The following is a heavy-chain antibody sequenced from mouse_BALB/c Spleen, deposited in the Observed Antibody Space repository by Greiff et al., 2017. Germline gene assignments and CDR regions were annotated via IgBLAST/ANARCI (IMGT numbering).Heavy chain of an antibody. CDR3: ARDFNYGSSLYAMDY. V-gene: IGHV2-6-7*01. CDR1: GFSLTGYG. D-gene: IGHD1-1*01. J-gene: IGHJ4*01. Sequence: VQLQESGPGLVAPSQSLSITCTVSGFSLTGYGVNWVRQPPGKGLEWLGMIWGDGSTDYNSALKSRLSISKDNSKSQVFLKMNSLQTDDTARYYCARDFNYGSSLYAMDYWGQGTSVTVSS. CDR2: IWGDGST.